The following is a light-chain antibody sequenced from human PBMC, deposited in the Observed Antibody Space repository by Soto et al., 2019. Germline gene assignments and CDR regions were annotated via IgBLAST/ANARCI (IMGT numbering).Light chain of an antibody. CDR2: SNN. V-gene: IGLV1-44*01. CDR1: SSNIGSTT. Sequence: QSVLTQPPSASGTPGQRVTISCSGSSSNIGSTTVNWYQQLPGTAPKLLIYSNNQRPSGVPDRISGSKSDTSASLAISGLQSEVEADYYCAAWDDRLNAYVFGTGTKVTV. CDR3: AAWDDRLNAYV. J-gene: IGLJ1*01.